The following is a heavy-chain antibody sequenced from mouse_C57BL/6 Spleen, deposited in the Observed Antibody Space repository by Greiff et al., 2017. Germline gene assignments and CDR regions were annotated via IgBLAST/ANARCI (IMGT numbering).Heavy chain of an antibody. CDR3: ARSKPMGIYDGYYGFAY. D-gene: IGHD2-3*01. J-gene: IGHJ3*01. CDR2: INPNNGGT. V-gene: IGHV1-26*01. CDR1: GYTFTDYY. Sequence: EVQLQQSGPELVKPGASVKISCKASGYTFTDYYMNWVKQSHGKSLEWIGDINPNNGGTSYNQKFKGKATLTVDKSSSTAYMELRSLTSEDSAVYYCARSKPMGIYDGYYGFAYWGQGTLVTVSA.